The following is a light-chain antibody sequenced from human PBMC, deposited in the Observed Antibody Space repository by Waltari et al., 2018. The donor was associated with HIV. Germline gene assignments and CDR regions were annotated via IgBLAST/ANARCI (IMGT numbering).Light chain of an antibody. Sequence: QSVLTQPPSASGTPGQRVTISCSGSSSNIGRNYVYWHQQLPGTAPKPLMYRNNQRPAGVPDRFSGSKSGTSASLAINGLRSEDEADYYCAAWNDSLSGYVFGTGTKVTV. CDR1: SSNIGRNY. CDR3: AAWNDSLSGYV. V-gene: IGLV1-47*01. CDR2: RNN. J-gene: IGLJ1*01.